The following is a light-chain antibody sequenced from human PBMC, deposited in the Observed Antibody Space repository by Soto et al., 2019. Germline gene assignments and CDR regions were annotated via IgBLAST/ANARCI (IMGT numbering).Light chain of an antibody. Sequence: ETVMTQSPATLSVSPGERVTLSCRASESVSTYLAWYQQKPGQAPRLLIYGASARATGIPTRFSGSGSGTEFTLIISNLQPEDFAVYYCHQYLNWPQEFGQGTKVEI. CDR2: GAS. CDR1: ESVSTY. J-gene: IGKJ1*01. CDR3: HQYLNWPQE. V-gene: IGKV3-15*01.